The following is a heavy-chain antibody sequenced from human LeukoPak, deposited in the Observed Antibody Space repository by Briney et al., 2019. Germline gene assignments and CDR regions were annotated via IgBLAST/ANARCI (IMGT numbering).Heavy chain of an antibody. J-gene: IGHJ5*02. CDR2: MNPNSGNT. V-gene: IGHV1-8*01. Sequence: ASVKVSCKASGYTFTSYDINWVRQATGQGLEWMGWMNPNSGNTGYAQKFQGRVTITADESTSTAYMELSSLRSEDTAVYYCARVLGGSGSYFAHNWFDPWGQGTLVTVSS. CDR1: GYTFTSYD. D-gene: IGHD3-10*01. CDR3: ARVLGGSGSYFAHNWFDP.